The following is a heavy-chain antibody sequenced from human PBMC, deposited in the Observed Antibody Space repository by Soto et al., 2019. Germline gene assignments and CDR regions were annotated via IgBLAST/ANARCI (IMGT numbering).Heavy chain of an antibody. Sequence: EVQLLESGGGLVQPGGSLRLSCAASGFTFSTYAMTWVHQAPGQGLGWVSSIRGSGANTFYADSVKGRFTISRDKSKNTLYLQMKSLRAEDTAVYYCAKGGGRSSYCFIDYWGQGTLVTVSS. D-gene: IGHD5-18*01. J-gene: IGHJ4*02. CDR1: GFTFSTYA. V-gene: IGHV3-23*01. CDR2: IRGSGANT. CDR3: AKGGGRSSYCFIDY.